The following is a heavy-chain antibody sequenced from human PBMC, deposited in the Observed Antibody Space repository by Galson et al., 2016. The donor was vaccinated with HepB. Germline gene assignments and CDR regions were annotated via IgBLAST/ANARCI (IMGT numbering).Heavy chain of an antibody. Sequence: SLRLSCAASGFTFNNYWMTWVRQAPGKGLEWVANINQDGSKINYMDSVKGRFTISRDNAKNSLCLQMSSLRAEDTAVYYCARDDSHYSRAWYDAFDIWGQGTMVTVSS. J-gene: IGHJ3*02. CDR2: INQDGSKI. D-gene: IGHD6-19*01. CDR3: ARDDSHYSRAWYDAFDI. V-gene: IGHV3-7*01. CDR1: GFTFNNYW.